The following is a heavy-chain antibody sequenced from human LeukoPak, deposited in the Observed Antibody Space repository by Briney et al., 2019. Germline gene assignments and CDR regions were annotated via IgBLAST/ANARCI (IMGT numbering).Heavy chain of an antibody. CDR2: ISAYTGNT. D-gene: IGHD1-26*01. Sequence: ASVKVSCKASGYTFINYGLTWVRQAPGQGVQWMGWISAYTGNTTYAHKFQGRVTMPTDPSTNTAYMELRSLTSNDTAVYYCARTVGATGAFDIWGQGTMVIVSS. J-gene: IGHJ3*02. V-gene: IGHV1-18*01. CDR3: ARTVGATGAFDI. CDR1: GYTFINYG.